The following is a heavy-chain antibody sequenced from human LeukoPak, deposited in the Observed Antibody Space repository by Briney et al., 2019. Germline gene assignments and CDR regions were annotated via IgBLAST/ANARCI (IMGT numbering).Heavy chain of an antibody. CDR3: ARDLSHRYYHSTGYAFDY. CDR1: GYIFTSYS. V-gene: IGHV1-46*01. J-gene: IGHJ4*02. CDR2: INTSGGTT. D-gene: IGHD3-22*01. Sequence: GASVKVSCKASGYIFTSYSMHWVRRAPGQRLEWMGIINTSGGTTNYAQKFQGRVTMTRDTSTSTVYMDLSSLRSEDTAVYYCARDLSHRYYHSTGYAFDYWGQGTLVTVSS.